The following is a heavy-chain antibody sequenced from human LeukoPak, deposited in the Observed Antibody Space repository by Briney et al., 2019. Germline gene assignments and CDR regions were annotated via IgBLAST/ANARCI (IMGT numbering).Heavy chain of an antibody. Sequence: PGGSLRLSCAASGFTVSSNYMSWVRQAPGKGLEWVSVIYSGGSTYYADSVKGRFTISRDNSKNTLYLQMNSLRAEDTAVYYCARDPYDSSGLPLWGQGTLVTVSS. D-gene: IGHD3-22*01. J-gene: IGHJ4*02. CDR3: ARDPYDSSGLPL. V-gene: IGHV3-53*01. CDR1: GFTVSSNY. CDR2: IYSGGST.